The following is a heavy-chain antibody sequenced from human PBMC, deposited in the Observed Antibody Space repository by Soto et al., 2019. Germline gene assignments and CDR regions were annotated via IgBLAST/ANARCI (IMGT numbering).Heavy chain of an antibody. J-gene: IGHJ4*02. CDR3: ARDLTTATGAFDY. CDR2: ISSSSNNI. CDR1: GFSLSTYS. V-gene: IGHV3-21*01. Sequence: EVPLVESGGGLVKPGGSLRLSCAASGFSLSTYSMNWVRQAPGKGLEWVSSISSSSNNIYYADSVKGRFTISRDNAKNSLFLQVNSLRDEDTAVYFCARDLTTATGAFDYWGQGTLVTVSS. D-gene: IGHD6-13*01.